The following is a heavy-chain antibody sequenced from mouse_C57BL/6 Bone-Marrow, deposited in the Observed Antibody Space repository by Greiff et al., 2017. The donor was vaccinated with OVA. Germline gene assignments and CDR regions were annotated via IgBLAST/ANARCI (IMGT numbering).Heavy chain of an antibody. J-gene: IGHJ2*01. CDR1: GFTFSDYG. Sequence: DVKLVESGGGLVKPGGSLKLSCAASGFTFSDYGMHWVRQAPEKGLEWVAYISSGSSTIYYADTVKGRFTISRDNAKNTLFLQMTSLRSEDTAMYYCARTPTPYYFDYWGQGTTLTVSS. CDR3: ARTPTPYYFDY. V-gene: IGHV5-17*01. D-gene: IGHD4-1*02. CDR2: ISSGSSTI.